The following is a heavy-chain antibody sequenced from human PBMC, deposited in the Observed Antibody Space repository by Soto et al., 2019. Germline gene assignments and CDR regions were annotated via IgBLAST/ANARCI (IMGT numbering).Heavy chain of an antibody. V-gene: IGHV4-39*01. J-gene: IGHJ4*02. CDR1: GGSVSSSGYY. CDR3: ARHAIRWGRQVEFDY. D-gene: IGHD2-21*02. CDR2: MYYSGNT. Sequence: QLQLQESGPGLVKPSETLSLTCTVSGGSVSSSGYYWGWIRQPPGKGLEWIGSMYYSGNTYYNPSLKSRVTISVDTSKDQFSLKVTSVTAVDTSVYYCARHAIRWGRQVEFDYWGQGTLVTVSS.